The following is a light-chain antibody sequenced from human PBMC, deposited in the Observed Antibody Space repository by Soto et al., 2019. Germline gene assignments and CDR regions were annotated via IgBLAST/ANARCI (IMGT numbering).Light chain of an antibody. CDR2: DVK. Sequence: QSALTQPRSVSGSPGQSVTISCTGTSSDVGGYSYVSWYQQHPGKAPKLMIYDVKTRPSGIPDRFSGSKSGNTASLTISGLQAEDEADYYCFPYAGSYTFVFGTGTKLTVL. J-gene: IGLJ1*01. CDR3: FPYAGSYTFV. V-gene: IGLV2-11*01. CDR1: SSDVGGYSY.